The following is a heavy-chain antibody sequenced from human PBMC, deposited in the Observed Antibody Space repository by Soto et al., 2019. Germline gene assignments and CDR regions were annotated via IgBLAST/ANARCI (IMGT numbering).Heavy chain of an antibody. J-gene: IGHJ6*03. CDR3: ARVAGISYYNHMDV. CDR2: IFSSGSP. V-gene: IGHV4-59*01. D-gene: IGHD1-20*01. Sequence: QVHLQASGPGLVRPSETLSLTCTVSGVSLKTYYWSWIRLPPGGGLEWIGYIFSSGSPNYNPSLRSRVTMSVETSNNQFSLKMSSVTAADTAVYYCARVAGISYYNHMDVWGKGTTVTVSS. CDR1: GVSLKTYY.